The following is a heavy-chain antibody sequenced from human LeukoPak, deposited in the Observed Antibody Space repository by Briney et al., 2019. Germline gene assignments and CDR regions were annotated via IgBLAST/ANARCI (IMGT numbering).Heavy chain of an antibody. J-gene: IGHJ4*02. CDR1: GGSISTYY. CDR3: ARDRLYYFDF. Sequence: PSETRSLTCTVSGGSISTYYWSWIRQSPGKGLEWIGYIYYSGSANYNPSPKSRVTISVDTSKNQFSLKLSSVTAADTAVYYCARDRLYYFDFRGQGTLVTVSS. V-gene: IGHV4-59*01. CDR2: IYYSGSA. D-gene: IGHD2-21*02.